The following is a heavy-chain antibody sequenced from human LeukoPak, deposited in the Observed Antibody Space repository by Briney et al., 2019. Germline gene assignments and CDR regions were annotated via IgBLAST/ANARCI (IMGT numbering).Heavy chain of an antibody. Sequence: SETLSLTCTVSGGSISSYCWSWIRQPPGKGLEWIAYISDIGSINYNPSLKSRVTISLDTSKNQFSLKLSSVTAADTAVYYCAGHHPRNTVDFWGQGTLVAVSS. CDR3: AGHHPRNTVDF. D-gene: IGHD2/OR15-2a*01. V-gene: IGHV4-59*08. CDR2: ISDIGSI. J-gene: IGHJ4*02. CDR1: GGSISSYC.